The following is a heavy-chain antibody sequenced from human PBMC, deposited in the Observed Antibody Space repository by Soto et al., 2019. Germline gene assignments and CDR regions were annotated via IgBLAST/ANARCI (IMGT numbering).Heavy chain of an antibody. J-gene: IGHJ4*02. D-gene: IGHD1-26*01. V-gene: IGHV4-59*01. CDR2: IYYSGST. CDR1: GASMSSYY. CDR3: ARDKGSGSYPFDY. Sequence: QVQLQESGPGLVKPSETLSLTCTVSGASMSSYYLSWIRQPPGKGLEWIGYIYYSGSTNHNPSLNSLVTMSLDTYKNQFSLNLSSVTAADTAVYYCARDKGSGSYPFDYWGQGTLVTVSS.